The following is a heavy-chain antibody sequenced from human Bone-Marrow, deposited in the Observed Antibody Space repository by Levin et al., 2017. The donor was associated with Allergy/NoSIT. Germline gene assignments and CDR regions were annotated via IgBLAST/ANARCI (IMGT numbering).Heavy chain of an antibody. Sequence: SVKVSCKASGGTFSSYAISWVRQAPGQGLEWMGGIIPIFGTANYAQKFQGRVTITADESTSTAYMELSSLRSEDTAVYYCFRIMGELSSHAFDIWGQGTMVTVSS. CDR3: FRIMGELSSHAFDI. V-gene: IGHV1-69*13. D-gene: IGHD3-16*02. J-gene: IGHJ3*02. CDR1: GGTFSSYA. CDR2: IIPIFGTA.